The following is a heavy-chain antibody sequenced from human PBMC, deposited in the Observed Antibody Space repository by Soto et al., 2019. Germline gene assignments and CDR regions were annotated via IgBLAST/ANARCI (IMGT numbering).Heavy chain of an antibody. Sequence: ASETLSLTCAVYGGSFSGYYWSWIRQPPGKGLEWIGEINHSGSTNYNPSLKSRVTISVDTSKNQFSLKLSSVTAADTAVYYCARAPTFIVATIRNYYYYGMDVWGQGTTVTVS. CDR3: ARAPTFIVATIRNYYYYGMDV. V-gene: IGHV4-34*01. CDR1: GGSFSGYY. CDR2: INHSGST. J-gene: IGHJ6*02. D-gene: IGHD5-12*01.